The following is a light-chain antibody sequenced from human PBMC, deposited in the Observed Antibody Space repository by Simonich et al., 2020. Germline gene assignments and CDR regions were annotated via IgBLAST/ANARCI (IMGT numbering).Light chain of an antibody. V-gene: IGLV2-11*01. CDR3: CSYTSSSNI. Sequence: QSALTQPRSVSGSPGQSVTISCTGTSSDVGGYNYVSWYQQHPGKAPKLMIYDVSKRPSGVPDRFAGSKSGNTASLTISGLQAEDEADYYCCSYTSSSNIFGGGTKLTVL. CDR2: DVS. CDR1: SSDVGGYNY. J-gene: IGLJ2*01.